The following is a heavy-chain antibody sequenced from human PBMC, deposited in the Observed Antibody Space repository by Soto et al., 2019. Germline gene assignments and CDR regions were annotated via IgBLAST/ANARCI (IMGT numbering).Heavy chain of an antibody. CDR2: IYSGGST. V-gene: IGHV3-66*01. CDR1: GFTVSSNY. CDR3: ARGQAHYDILTGYYEGDYYYMDV. Sequence: GGSLRLSCAASGFTVSSNYMSWVRQAPGKGLEWVSVIYSGGSTYYADSVKGRFTISRDNSKNTLYLQMNSLRAEDTAVYYCARGQAHYDILTGYYEGDYYYMDVWGKGSRVTVSS. D-gene: IGHD3-9*01. J-gene: IGHJ6*03.